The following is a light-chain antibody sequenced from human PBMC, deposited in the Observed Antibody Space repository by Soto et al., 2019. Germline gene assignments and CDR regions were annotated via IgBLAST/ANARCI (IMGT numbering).Light chain of an antibody. J-gene: IGLJ1*01. Sequence: QSALTQPASVSGSPGQSITISCTGHSSDVASYNLVSWYQHHPGKAPKLMIYEVSKRPSGVSHRFSGSKSGNTASLTISGLQAEDEADYYCCSYAGYSTYVFGTGTKLIVL. CDR2: EVS. V-gene: IGLV2-23*02. CDR1: SSDVASYNL. CDR3: CSYAGYSTYV.